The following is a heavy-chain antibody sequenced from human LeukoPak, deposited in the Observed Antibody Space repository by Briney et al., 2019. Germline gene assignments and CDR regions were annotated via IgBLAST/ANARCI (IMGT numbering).Heavy chain of an antibody. CDR2: ISWNSGSI. V-gene: IGHV3-9*01. CDR1: GFTFDDYA. J-gene: IGHJ4*02. Sequence: GGSLRLSCAASGFTFDDYAMHWVRQAPGKGLEWVSGISWNSGSIGYADSVKGRFTISRDNAKNSLYLQMNSLRAEDTAVYYCARDYRSTFDYWGQGTLVTVSS. CDR3: ARDYRSTFDY. D-gene: IGHD1-26*01.